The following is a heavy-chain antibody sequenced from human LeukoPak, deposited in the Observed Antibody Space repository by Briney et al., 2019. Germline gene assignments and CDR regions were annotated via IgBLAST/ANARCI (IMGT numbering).Heavy chain of an antibody. J-gene: IGHJ4*02. CDR1: GFTFSSYS. CDR3: ARGAVDALDY. Sequence: GGSLRLSCAASGFTFSSYSMNWVRQAPGKGLEWVSSISSSSSYIYYADSVKGRFAISRDNAKNSLYLQMNSLRAEDTAVYYCARGAVDALDYWGQGTLVTVSS. V-gene: IGHV3-21*01. D-gene: IGHD6-19*01. CDR2: ISSSSSYI.